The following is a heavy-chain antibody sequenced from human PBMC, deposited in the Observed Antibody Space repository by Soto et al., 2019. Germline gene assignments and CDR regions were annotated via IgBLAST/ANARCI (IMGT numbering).Heavy chain of an antibody. Sequence: EVQLVESGGGLVQPGASLRLSCAASGFTFSSYWMHWVRQAPGKGLVWVSRINSDGSSTSYAGSVKGRFTISRDNAKNTLYLQMNSLRAEDTAVYYCVRTSLVVAAATREDYWCQGTLVTVSS. V-gene: IGHV3-74*01. CDR3: VRTSLVVAAATREDY. CDR1: GFTFSSYW. J-gene: IGHJ4*02. CDR2: INSDGSST. D-gene: IGHD2-15*01.